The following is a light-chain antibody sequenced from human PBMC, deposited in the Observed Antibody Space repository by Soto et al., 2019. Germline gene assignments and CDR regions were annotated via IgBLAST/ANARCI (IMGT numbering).Light chain of an antibody. Sequence: QSVLTQPPSVSGSPGQSVTISCTGTSSDVGSYNRVSWYQQPPGTAPKLMIYEVSNRPSGVPDLFSGSKSGNTASLTISELQAEDEADYYCSSYTSSSPPYVFGTGTKVTVL. CDR3: SSYTSSSPPYV. J-gene: IGLJ1*01. CDR1: SSDVGSYNR. V-gene: IGLV2-18*02. CDR2: EVS.